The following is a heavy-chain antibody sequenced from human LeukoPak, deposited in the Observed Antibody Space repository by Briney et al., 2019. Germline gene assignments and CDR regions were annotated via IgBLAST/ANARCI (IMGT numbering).Heavy chain of an antibody. Sequence: ASVKLSCKASGGTFSSYAISWVRQAPGQGLEWMGVIIPNFSTANYAHKFQGRVTITADESTSTAYMELSSLRSEDTAVYYCARDMSVVVPAAMPVVVAFDIWGQGTMVTVSS. CDR1: GGTFSSYA. V-gene: IGHV1-69*13. J-gene: IGHJ3*02. CDR2: IIPNFSTA. CDR3: ARDMSVVVPAAMPVVVAFDI. D-gene: IGHD2-2*01.